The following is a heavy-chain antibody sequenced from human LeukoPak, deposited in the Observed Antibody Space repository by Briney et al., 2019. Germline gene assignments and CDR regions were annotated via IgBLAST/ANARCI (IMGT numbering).Heavy chain of an antibody. D-gene: IGHD3-3*01. CDR1: GGTFSSYA. CDR3: ARAYHYDVFSLLFDY. Sequence: SVKVSCKASGGTFSSYAISWVRQAPGQGLEWMGGIIPIFGTANYAQKFQGRVTITADESTSTAYMELSSLRSEDTAVYYCARAYHYDVFSLLFDYWGQGTLVTVSS. V-gene: IGHV1-69*13. CDR2: IIPIFGTA. J-gene: IGHJ4*02.